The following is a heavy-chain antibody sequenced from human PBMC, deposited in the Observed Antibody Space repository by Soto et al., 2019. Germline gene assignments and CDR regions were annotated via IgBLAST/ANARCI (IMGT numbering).Heavy chain of an antibody. CDR2: IWYDGSNK. CDR3: ARGGDYDSSGYYSFDY. Sequence: QVQLVESGGGVVQPGRSLRLSCASSGFTFSIYGMHWVRQAPGKGLERVAVIWYDGSNKYYADSVKGRFTISRDNSKNTLYLQMNSLRAEDTAVYYCARGGDYDSSGYYSFDYWGQGTLVTVSS. V-gene: IGHV3-33*01. D-gene: IGHD3-22*01. CDR1: GFTFSIYG. J-gene: IGHJ4*02.